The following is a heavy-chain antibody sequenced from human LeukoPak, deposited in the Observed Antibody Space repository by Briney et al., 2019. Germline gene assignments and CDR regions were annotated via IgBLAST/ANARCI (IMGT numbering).Heavy chain of an antibody. Sequence: SETLSLTCTVSGGSISSHYWSWIRQPPGKGLEWIGYIYYSGSTNYNPSLKSRVTISVDTSKNQFSLKLSSVTAADTAVYYWASNYYPPPRRTYYYYMDVWGKGTTVTVSS. D-gene: IGHD1-26*01. J-gene: IGHJ6*03. CDR3: ASNYYPPPRRTYYYYMDV. V-gene: IGHV4-59*11. CDR2: IYYSGST. CDR1: GGSISSHY.